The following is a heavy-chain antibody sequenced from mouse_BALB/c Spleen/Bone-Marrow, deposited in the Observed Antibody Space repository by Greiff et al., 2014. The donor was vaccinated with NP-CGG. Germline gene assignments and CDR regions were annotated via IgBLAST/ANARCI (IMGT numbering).Heavy chain of an antibody. Sequence: VQLQQSGAELVRPGASVTLSCKASGYKFTDYEMHWVKQTPVHGLEWIGSIDPETGGTAYNQNFKGKATLTADRSSTTAYMELRSLTSEDSAVYYCTGEGIYFGYDVPMDYWGQGTSVTVPS. CDR3: TGEGIYFGYDVPMDY. CDR1: GYKFTDYE. CDR2: IDPETGGT. J-gene: IGHJ4*01. D-gene: IGHD2-2*01. V-gene: IGHV1-15*01.